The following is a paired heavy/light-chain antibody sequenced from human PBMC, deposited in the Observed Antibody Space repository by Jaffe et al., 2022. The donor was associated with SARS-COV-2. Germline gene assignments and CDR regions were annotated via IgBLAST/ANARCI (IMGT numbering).Light chain of an antibody. V-gene: IGKV3-15*01. CDR3: QQSNNWPYT. CDR2: GAS. J-gene: IGKJ2*01. CDR1: QTISNN. Sequence: EIVMTQSPATLSVSPGEGATLSCWASQTISNNLAWYQQKPGQAPRLLIYGASTRATGIPARFRGSGSGTEFTLTISSLRSDDFAVYYCQQSNNWPYTFGQGTKLEIK.
Heavy chain of an antibody. CDR3: ARWAAPGGGHAGGFDI. D-gene: IGHD1-26*01. CDR1: GGPITNSTYY. Sequence: QLQLQESGPGLVKPSETLSLTCTVFGGPITNSTYYWGWIRQPPEGGLAWIGSIYYTGRSYYNPSLSFRLAMNIDASKNQFSLKVNSVTATDMAVYYCARWAAPGGGHAGGFDIWGRGTEVTVSS. J-gene: IGHJ3*02. CDR2: IYYTGRS. V-gene: IGHV4-39*01.